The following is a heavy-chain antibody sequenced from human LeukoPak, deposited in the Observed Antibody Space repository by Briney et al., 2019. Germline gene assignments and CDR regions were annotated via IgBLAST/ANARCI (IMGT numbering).Heavy chain of an antibody. J-gene: IGHJ4*02. CDR1: GFTVSSNY. Sequence: PGGSLRLSCAASGFTVSSNYMSWVRQAPGKGLERVSVIYSGGSTYYADSVKGRFTISRDNSKNTLYLQMNSLRAEDTAVYYCAREAVDDYGDYTPFDYWGQGTLVTVSS. CDR2: IYSGGST. CDR3: AREAVDDYGDYTPFDY. V-gene: IGHV3-66*02. D-gene: IGHD4-17*01.